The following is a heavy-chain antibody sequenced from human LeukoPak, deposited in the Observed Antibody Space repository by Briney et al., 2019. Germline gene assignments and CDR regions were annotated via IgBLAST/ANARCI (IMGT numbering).Heavy chain of an antibody. V-gene: IGHV3-74*01. CDR2: INSDGSST. D-gene: IGHD6-19*01. CDR3: ARVAGLDAFDI. CDR1: GFTFSSYW. Sequence: PGGSLRLSCAASGFTFSSYWMHWVRRAPGKGPVWVSRINSDGSSTSYADSVKGRYTISRDNAKNTLYLQMNSLRAEDTAVYYCARVAGLDAFDIWGQGTMVTVSS. J-gene: IGHJ3*02.